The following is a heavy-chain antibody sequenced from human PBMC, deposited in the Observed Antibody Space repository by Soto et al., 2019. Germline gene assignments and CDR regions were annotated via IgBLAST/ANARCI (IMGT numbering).Heavy chain of an antibody. V-gene: IGHV1-69*06. J-gene: IGHJ6*02. D-gene: IGHD4-4*01. CDR1: GGTFSSYA. CDR2: IIPIFGTA. Sequence: VASVKVSCKASGGTFSSYAISWVRQAPGQGLEWMGGIIPIFGTANYAQKFQGRVTITADKSTSTAYMELSSLRSEDTAVYYCAGSMATVTTSGYYYGMDVWGQGTTVTVSS. CDR3: AGSMATVTTSGYYYGMDV.